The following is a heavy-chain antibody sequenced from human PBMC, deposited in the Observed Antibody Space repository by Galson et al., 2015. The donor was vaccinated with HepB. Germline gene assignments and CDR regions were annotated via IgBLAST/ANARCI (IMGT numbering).Heavy chain of an antibody. V-gene: IGHV3-48*01. Sequence: SLRLSCAASGFTFSRYSMNWVRQAPGKGLEWVSYISGSSSATYYADSLKGRFTISRDNSKNAVFLEMNSLRADDTAEYFCAIPGYYYDSSGYYSDYWGPGTRVTVSS. CDR3: AIPGYYYDSSGYYSDY. CDR2: ISGSSSAT. D-gene: IGHD3-22*01. J-gene: IGHJ4*02. CDR1: GFTFSRYS.